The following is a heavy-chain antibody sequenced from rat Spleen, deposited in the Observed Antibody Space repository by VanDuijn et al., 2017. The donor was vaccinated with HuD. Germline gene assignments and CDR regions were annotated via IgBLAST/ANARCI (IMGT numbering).Heavy chain of an antibody. J-gene: IGHJ4*01. V-gene: IGHV5-58*01. CDR2: INTDGGST. Sequence: EVQLVESGGGLVQPGRSLKLSCAASGFTFSSYWMYWIRQAPGKGLEWVSSINTDGGSTTYNPSLKSRISITIDTSKNQFFLQLNSVTTEDTATYYCARGAGYVMDAWGQGASATVSS. D-gene: IGHD1-4*01. CDR1: GFTFSSYW. CDR3: ARGAGYVMDA.